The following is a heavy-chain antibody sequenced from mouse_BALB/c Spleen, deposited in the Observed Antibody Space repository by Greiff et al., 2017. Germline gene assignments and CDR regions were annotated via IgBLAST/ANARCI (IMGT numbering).Heavy chain of an antibody. D-gene: IGHD2-12*01. Sequence: EVKLQESGGGLVQPGGSRKLSCAASGFTFSSFGMHWVRQAPEKGLEWVAYISSGSSTIYYADTVKGRFTISRDNPKNTLFLQMTSLRSEDTAMYYCARWDGTTGFAYWGQGTLVTVSA. J-gene: IGHJ3*01. CDR3: ARWDGTTGFAY. CDR2: ISSGSSTI. V-gene: IGHV5-17*02. CDR1: GFTFSSFG.